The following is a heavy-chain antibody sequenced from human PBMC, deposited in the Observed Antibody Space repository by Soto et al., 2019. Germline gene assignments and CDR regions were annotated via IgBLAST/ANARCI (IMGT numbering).Heavy chain of an antibody. D-gene: IGHD3-22*01. J-gene: IGHJ4*02. Sequence: ASVKVSCKASGYTFTSYAMHWVRQAPGQRLEWMGWINAGNGNTKYSQKFQGRVTITRDTSTSTVYMELSSLRPEDTAVYYCASANRYYDSSGYYPYYFDYWGQGTLVTVS. V-gene: IGHV1-3*01. CDR1: GYTFTSYA. CDR2: INAGNGNT. CDR3: ASANRYYDSSGYYPYYFDY.